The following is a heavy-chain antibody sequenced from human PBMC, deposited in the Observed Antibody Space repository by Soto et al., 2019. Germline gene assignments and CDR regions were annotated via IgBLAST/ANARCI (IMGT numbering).Heavy chain of an antibody. CDR3: ARVVPGAEAWFGP. V-gene: IGHV1-18*01. J-gene: IGHJ5*02. Sequence: GGSVKVSCKTPGYTFSNYGITWVRQAPGQPLEWLGWISLYSDGTNYAQKFQGRVSMTTDTSTTTAYMELRSLRSDDTAVYYCARVVPGAEAWFGPWGQGTLVTVSS. D-gene: IGHD2-2*01. CDR1: GYTFSNYG. CDR2: ISLYSDGT.